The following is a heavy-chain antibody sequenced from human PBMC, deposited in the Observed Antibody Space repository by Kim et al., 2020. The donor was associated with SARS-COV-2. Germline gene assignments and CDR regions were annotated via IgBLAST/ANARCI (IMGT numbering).Heavy chain of an antibody. Sequence: SVKVSCKASGFTFTSSAVQWVRQARGQRLEWIGWIVVGSGNTNYAQKFQERVTITRDMSTSTAYMELSSLRSEDTAVYYCAAYRDYGGNPDYYYYYGMDVWGQGTTVTVSS. CDR3: AAYRDYGGNPDYYYYYGMDV. D-gene: IGHD4-17*01. J-gene: IGHJ6*02. CDR2: IVVGSGNT. V-gene: IGHV1-58*01. CDR1: GFTFTSSA.